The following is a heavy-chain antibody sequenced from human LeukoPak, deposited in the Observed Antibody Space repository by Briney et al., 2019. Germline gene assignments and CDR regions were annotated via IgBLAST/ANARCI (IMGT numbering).Heavy chain of an antibody. Sequence: GSLRLSCAASGFTVSSNYMSWVRQPPGKEMEWIGSLYHSGRTYYNPSLKSRVTISEDSSKNQISLKMTSVTVADTAVYYCAREFYDISAGYSAQGDVFDVWGQGTVVTVSS. D-gene: IGHD3-9*01. CDR1: GFTVSSNY. V-gene: IGHV4-59*02. CDR3: AREFYDISAGYSAQGDVFDV. CDR2: LYHSGRT. J-gene: IGHJ3*01.